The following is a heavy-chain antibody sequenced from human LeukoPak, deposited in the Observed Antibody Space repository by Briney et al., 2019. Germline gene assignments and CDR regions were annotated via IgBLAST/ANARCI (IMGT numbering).Heavy chain of an antibody. V-gene: IGHV4-59*04. CDR3: ARRDDSSGYHKIFDY. J-gene: IGHJ4*02. CDR2: IYYGENT. D-gene: IGHD3-22*01. CDR1: GFTFSSYSMN. Sequence: AGGSLRLSCAASGFTFSSYSMNWVRQPPGKGLEWIGNIYYGENTYYNPSLKSRVTISIDTSKNQFYLKLSSLTAADTAVYYCARRDDSSGYHKIFDYWGPGTLVTVSS.